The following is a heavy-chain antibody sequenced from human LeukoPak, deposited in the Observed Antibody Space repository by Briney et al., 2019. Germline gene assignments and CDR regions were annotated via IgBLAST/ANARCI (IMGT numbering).Heavy chain of an antibody. CDR2: IKQDGSEK. CDR1: GFTFSSYW. Sequence: GGSPRLSCAASGFTFSSYWMSWVRQAPGKGLEWVANIKQDGSEKYYVDSVKGRFTISRDNAKNSLYLQMNSLRAEDTAVYYCARERSGGFGEYSGAFDIWGQGTMVTVSS. J-gene: IGHJ3*02. D-gene: IGHD3-10*01. CDR3: ARERSGGFGEYSGAFDI. V-gene: IGHV3-7*01.